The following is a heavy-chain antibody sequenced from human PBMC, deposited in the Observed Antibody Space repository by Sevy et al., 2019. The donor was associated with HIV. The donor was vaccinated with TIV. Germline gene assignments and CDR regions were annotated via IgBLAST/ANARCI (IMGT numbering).Heavy chain of an antibody. CDR2: VSKEGTNK. J-gene: IGHJ4*02. V-gene: IGHV3-30-3*01. CDR3: ARDPHSVPHWGSFDS. D-gene: IGHD3-16*01. CDR1: GLTFTRYA. Sequence: GGSLRLSCEASGLTFTRYAFHWVRQAPGKGLEWVAVVSKEGTNKYYADSVKGRFTTSRDNSRNTLYLQMQSLRADDTAVYFCARDPHSVPHWGSFDSWGQGTLVTVSS.